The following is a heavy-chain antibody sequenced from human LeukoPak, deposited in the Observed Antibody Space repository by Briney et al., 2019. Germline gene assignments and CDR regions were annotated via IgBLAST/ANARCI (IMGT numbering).Heavy chain of an antibody. D-gene: IGHD6-13*01. V-gene: IGHV4-39*07. CDR3: ASQAIAAAGSPFDY. CDR1: GGSISSSSYY. Sequence: PSETLSLTCTVSGGSISSSSYYWGWIRQPPGKGLEWIGSIYYSGSTYYNPSLKSRVTMSVDTSKNQFSLKLSSVTAADTAVYYCASQAIAAAGSPFDYWGQGTLVTVSS. CDR2: IYYSGST. J-gene: IGHJ4*02.